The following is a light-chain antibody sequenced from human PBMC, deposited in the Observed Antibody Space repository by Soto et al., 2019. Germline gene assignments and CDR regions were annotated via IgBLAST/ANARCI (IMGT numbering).Light chain of an antibody. CDR3: SSYTRQYTPSYV. V-gene: IGLV2-14*02. CDR2: EGT. Sequence: QSVLTQPASVSGSPGQSITISCTGTSSDVGTYNLVSWYQQHPGKAPKLMIYEGTKRPSGVSNRFSGSKSGNTASLTISGLRAEDEADYYCSSYTRQYTPSYVFGTGTKVTVL. J-gene: IGLJ1*01. CDR1: SSDVGTYNL.